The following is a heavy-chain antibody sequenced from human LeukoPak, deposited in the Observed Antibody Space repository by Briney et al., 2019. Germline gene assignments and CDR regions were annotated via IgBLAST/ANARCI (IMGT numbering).Heavy chain of an antibody. CDR2: MNPNSGNT. Sequence: GSVKVSCKASGYTFTSYDINWVRQATGQGLEWMGWMNPNSGNTGYAQKFQGRVTMTRNTSISTAYMELSSLRSEDTAVYYCARGGRYCSSTSCYSPYYYYYYMDVWGKGTTVTISS. CDR3: ARGGRYCSSTSCYSPYYYYYYMDV. D-gene: IGHD2-2*02. V-gene: IGHV1-8*01. CDR1: GYTFTSYD. J-gene: IGHJ6*03.